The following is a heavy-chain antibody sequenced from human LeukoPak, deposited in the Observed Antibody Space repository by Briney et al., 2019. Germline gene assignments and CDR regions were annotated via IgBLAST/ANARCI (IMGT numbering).Heavy chain of an antibody. CDR3: AKRTGKGYGYPDY. V-gene: IGHV3-23*01. D-gene: IGHD5-18*01. J-gene: IGHJ4*02. Sequence: PGGSLRLSCAASGFTFDNFAMSWVRQAPGKGLEWVSGISGSDDRTYYGDSVKGRFTISRDNDNNTLYLQMNTLRAEDTAVYYCAKRTGKGYGYPDYWGQGTLVTVSS. CDR2: ISGSDDRT. CDR1: GFTFDNFA.